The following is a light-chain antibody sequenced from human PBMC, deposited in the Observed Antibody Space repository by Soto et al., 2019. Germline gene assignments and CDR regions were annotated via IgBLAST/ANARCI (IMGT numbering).Light chain of an antibody. V-gene: IGKV1-33*01. CDR2: DAS. CDR3: QQYDNLPPFT. CDR1: QDISNY. J-gene: IGKJ3*01. Sequence: DIQMTQSPSSLSASVGDRVTITCQASQDISNYLNWYQQKPGKAPKLLIYDASNLETGVPSRFSGSGSGTTFTITISSLQPEDIATYYYQQYDNLPPFTFGPGTKVDIK.